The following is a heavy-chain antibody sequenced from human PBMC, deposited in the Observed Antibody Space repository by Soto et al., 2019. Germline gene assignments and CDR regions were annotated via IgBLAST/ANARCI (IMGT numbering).Heavy chain of an antibody. Sequence: QVQLQESGPGLVKPSETLSLTCTVSGGSISSYYWSWIRQPPGKGLEWIGYIYYSGSTNYNPSLKCRGALSVDTSKNQFSLKLGSGPAADTAVYYCASRYGGGGPLQYWGQGTLVTVSS. V-gene: IGHV4-59*01. CDR2: IYYSGST. CDR1: GGSISSYY. CDR3: ASRYGGGGPLQY. D-gene: IGHD3-10*01. J-gene: IGHJ4*02.